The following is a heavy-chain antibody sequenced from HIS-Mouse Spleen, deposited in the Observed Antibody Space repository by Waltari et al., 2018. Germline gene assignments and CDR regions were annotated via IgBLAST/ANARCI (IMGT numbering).Heavy chain of an antibody. CDR1: GGSISSYY. V-gene: IGHV4-59*08. CDR2: IYYSGRH. CDR3: ARQSNWGSGFDY. J-gene: IGHJ4*02. D-gene: IGHD7-27*01. Sequence: QVQLQESGPGLVKPSETLSLTCTVSGGSISSYYWSWIRQPPGEGLEWIGYIYYSGRHNSHPTLKSRVTISVVTSKNQFSLKLSSVTAADTAVYYCARQSNWGSGFDYWGQGTLVTVSS.